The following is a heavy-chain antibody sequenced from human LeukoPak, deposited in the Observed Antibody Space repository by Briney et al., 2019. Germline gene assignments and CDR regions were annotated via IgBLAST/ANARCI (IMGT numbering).Heavy chain of an antibody. CDR2: ISSNGINT. CDR1: GFNFSAHA. CDR3: ARGGESVAGPGGLGY. Sequence: GGSLRLSCVGSGFNFSAHAMHWVRQAPGKGLEYVSAISSNGINTDYANSVKGRFTISRDNSKNTLYLQMNSLRAEDTAVYYCARGGESVAGPGGLGYWGQGTLVTVSS. V-gene: IGHV3-64*01. J-gene: IGHJ4*02. D-gene: IGHD6-19*01.